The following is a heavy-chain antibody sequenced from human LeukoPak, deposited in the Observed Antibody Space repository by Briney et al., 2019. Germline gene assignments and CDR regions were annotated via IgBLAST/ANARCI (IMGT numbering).Heavy chain of an antibody. D-gene: IGHD4-17*01. J-gene: IGHJ4*02. CDR1: GGSFSGYY. V-gene: IGHV4-34*01. Sequence: SETLSLTWAVYGGSFSGYYWSWIRQPPRKRLGWIGEINHSGSTNYNPSLKSRVTISVDTSKNQFYLKLSSVTAADTAVYYCARGPGGVTTVLDYWGQGTLVTVSS. CDR3: ARGPGGVTTVLDY. CDR2: INHSGST.